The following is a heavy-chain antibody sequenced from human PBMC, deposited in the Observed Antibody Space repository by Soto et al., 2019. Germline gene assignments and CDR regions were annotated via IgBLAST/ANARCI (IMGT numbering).Heavy chain of an antibody. Sequence: NPSETLSLTCAVYGGSFSGYYWSWIRQPPGKGLEWIGEINHSGSTNYNPSLKSRVIISVDTSKNQFSLKLSSVTAADTAVYYCARGAPTINVSGSYYFDYWAQGTLVTVSS. D-gene: IGHD3-10*01. CDR2: INHSGST. V-gene: IGHV4-34*01. CDR1: GGSFSGYY. J-gene: IGHJ4*02. CDR3: ARGAPTINVSGSYYFDY.